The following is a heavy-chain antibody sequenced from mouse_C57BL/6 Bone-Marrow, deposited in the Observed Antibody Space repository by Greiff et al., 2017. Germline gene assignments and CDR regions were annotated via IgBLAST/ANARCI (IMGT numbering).Heavy chain of an antibody. J-gene: IGHJ3*01. CDR2: INPNNGGT. V-gene: IGHV1-26*01. CDR3: ARGGGYYGSRGAWFAY. D-gene: IGHD1-1*01. CDR1: GYTFTDYY. Sequence: VQLQQSGPELVKPGASVKISCKASGYTFTDYYMNWVKQSHGKSLEWIGDINPNNGGTSYNQKFKGKATLTVDKSSSTAYMELRRLTSEDSAVYYCARGGGYYGSRGAWFAYWGQGTLVTVSA.